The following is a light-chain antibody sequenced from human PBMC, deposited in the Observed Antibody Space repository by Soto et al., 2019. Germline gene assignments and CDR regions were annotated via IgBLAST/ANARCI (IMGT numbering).Light chain of an antibody. CDR2: SSI. CDR1: SSNIGSNT. Sequence: QSVLTQPPSASGTPGQRVTISCSGSSSNIGSNTVNWYQKFPGTAPKLLIYSSILRPSGVPYRFSGSKSGTSASLAISGLQSEDEADYYCTAWDDSLNGVLFGGGTKLTVL. CDR3: TAWDDSLNGVL. J-gene: IGLJ2*01. V-gene: IGLV1-44*01.